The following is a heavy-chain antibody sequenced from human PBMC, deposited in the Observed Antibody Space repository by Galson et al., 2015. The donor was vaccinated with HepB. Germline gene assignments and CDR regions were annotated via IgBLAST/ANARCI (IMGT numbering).Heavy chain of an antibody. CDR2: INSSSSYI. V-gene: IGHV3-21*01. CDR3: ARELRELLLRGWFDY. D-gene: IGHD1-26*01. Sequence: SLRLSCAASGFTFSSYSMNWVRQAPGKGLEWVSSINSSSSYIYYADSVKGRFTISRDNAKNSLYLQMNSLRDEDTAVYYCARELRELLLRGWFDYWGQGTLVTVSS. J-gene: IGHJ4*02. CDR1: GFTFSSYS.